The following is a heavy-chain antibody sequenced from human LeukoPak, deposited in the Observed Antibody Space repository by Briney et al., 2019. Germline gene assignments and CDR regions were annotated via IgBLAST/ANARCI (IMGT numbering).Heavy chain of an antibody. D-gene: IGHD3-10*01. J-gene: IGHJ4*02. V-gene: IGHV3-20*04. Sequence: GGSLRLSCAASGFXFDDYGISWVRQAPGKGLEWVSGINWNGGRTGYADSVKGRFTISRDNAKNSLYLQMNSLRAEDTALYYCARGYGSGSYLYWGQGTLVSVSS. CDR2: INWNGGRT. CDR3: ARGYGSGSYLY. CDR1: GFXFDDYG.